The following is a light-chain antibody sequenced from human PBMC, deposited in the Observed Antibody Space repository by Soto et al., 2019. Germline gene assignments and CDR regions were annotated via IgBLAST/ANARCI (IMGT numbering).Light chain of an antibody. Sequence: EIVMTQSPATLSVSPGERATLSCRASQSVSSNLAWYQQKPGQAPRLLIYSASTRATGIPARFSGSGSETEFTLTISSLQSADFAVYYCQQYNNWPKTFGQGTKVDIK. CDR3: QQYNNWPKT. CDR1: QSVSSN. CDR2: SAS. V-gene: IGKV3-15*01. J-gene: IGKJ1*01.